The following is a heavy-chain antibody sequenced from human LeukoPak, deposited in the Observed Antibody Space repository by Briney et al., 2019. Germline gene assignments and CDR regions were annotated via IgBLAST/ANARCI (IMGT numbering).Heavy chain of an antibody. CDR3: ARGPRVATYYYFDY. D-gene: IGHD1-1*01. CDR2: IWYDGSNK. Sequence: PGGSLRLSCAASGFTFSSYGMHWVRQAPGKGLEWVAVIWYDGSNKYYADSVNGRFTISRDNSKNTLYLQLNSLRAEDTAVYYCARGPRVATYYYFDYWGQGTLVTVSS. V-gene: IGHV3-33*01. CDR1: GFTFSSYG. J-gene: IGHJ4*02.